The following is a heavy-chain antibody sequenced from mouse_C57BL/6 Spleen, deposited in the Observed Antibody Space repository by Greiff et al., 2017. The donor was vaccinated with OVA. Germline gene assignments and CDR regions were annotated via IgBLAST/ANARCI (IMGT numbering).Heavy chain of an antibody. V-gene: IGHV1-50*01. J-gene: IGHJ2*01. CDR1: GYTFTSYW. CDR2: IDPSDSYT. CDR3: ARDYGSSHFDY. Sequence: VQLQQPGAELVKPGASVKLSCKASGYTFTSYWMQWVKQRPGQGLEWIGEIDPSDSYTNYNQKFKGKATLTVDTSSSTAYMQLSSLTSEDSAVYYCARDYGSSHFDYWGQGTTLTVSS. D-gene: IGHD1-1*01.